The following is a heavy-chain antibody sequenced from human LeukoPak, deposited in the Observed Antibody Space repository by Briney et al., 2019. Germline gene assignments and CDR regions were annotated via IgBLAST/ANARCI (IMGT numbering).Heavy chain of an antibody. V-gene: IGHV3-23*01. J-gene: IGHJ4*02. CDR3: AKDPLTTVTTNY. CDR1: GFTFSGSA. CDR2: ISGSGGST. D-gene: IGHD4-17*01. Sequence: GGSLRLSCAASGFTFSGSAMHWVRQASGKGLEWVSAISGSGGSTYYADSVKGRFTISRDNSKNTLYLQMNSLRAEDTAVYYCAKDPLTTVTTNYWGQGTLVTVSS.